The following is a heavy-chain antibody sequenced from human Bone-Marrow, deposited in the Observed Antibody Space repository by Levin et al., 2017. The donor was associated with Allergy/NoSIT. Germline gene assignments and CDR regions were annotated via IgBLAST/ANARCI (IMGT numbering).Heavy chain of an antibody. V-gene: IGHV2-5*02. J-gene: IGHJ4*02. CDR3: ARAKETYGSGSYYDYFDY. Sequence: QTLSLTCTFSGISLSISGVGVGWIRQPPGKALEWLALIYWDDDRYSTSLKRRMTITKDTSKNQVVLTMTNMDSVDTATYYCARAKETYGSGSYYDYFDYWGQGTLVTVSS. D-gene: IGHD3-10*01. CDR2: IYWDDD. CDR1: GISLSISGVG.